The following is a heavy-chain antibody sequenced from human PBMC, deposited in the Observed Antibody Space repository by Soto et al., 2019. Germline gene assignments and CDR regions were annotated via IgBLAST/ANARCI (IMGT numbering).Heavy chain of an antibody. J-gene: IGHJ4*02. D-gene: IGHD3-10*01. Sequence: QVQLQQWGAGLLKPSETLSLTCAVYGGSFSGYYWSWIRQPPGKGLEWIGEINHSGSTNYNPSLKSRVTLSVDTYKNQFSLQLSSVTAADTDVYYCARGTLLSRYYFDYCGQGTLVTVSS. V-gene: IGHV4-34*01. CDR3: ARGTLLSRYYFDY. CDR2: INHSGST. CDR1: GGSFSGYY.